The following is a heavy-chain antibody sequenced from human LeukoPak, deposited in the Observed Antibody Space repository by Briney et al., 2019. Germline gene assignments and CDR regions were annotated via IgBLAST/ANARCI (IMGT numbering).Heavy chain of an antibody. J-gene: IGHJ4*02. CDR2: IIPIFGTA. V-gene: IGHV1-69*13. Sequence: ASVKVSCKASGGTFSSYAISWVRQAPGQGLERMGGIIPIFGTANYAQKFQGRVTITADESTSTAYMELSSLRSEDTAVYYCARDHRGTGTIVARFDYWCQGTLVTVSS. CDR1: GGTFSSYA. CDR3: ARDHRGTGTIVARFDY. D-gene: IGHD1-7*01.